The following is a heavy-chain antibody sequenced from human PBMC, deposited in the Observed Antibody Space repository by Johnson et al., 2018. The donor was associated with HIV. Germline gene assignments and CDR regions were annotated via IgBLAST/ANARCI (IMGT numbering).Heavy chain of an antibody. CDR3: ARGYYYDSSGSDDAFDI. CDR2: ISYDGSNK. V-gene: IGHV3-30*04. D-gene: IGHD3-22*01. Sequence: VQLVESGGGVVQPGRSLRLSCAASGFSFSNYAMHWVRQAPGKGLEWVAIISYDGSNKYYADSVKGRFTISRDNSKNTLSLQMNSLRAEDTAVYYCARGYYYDSSGSDDAFDIWGQGTMVTVSS. CDR1: GFSFSNYA. J-gene: IGHJ3*02.